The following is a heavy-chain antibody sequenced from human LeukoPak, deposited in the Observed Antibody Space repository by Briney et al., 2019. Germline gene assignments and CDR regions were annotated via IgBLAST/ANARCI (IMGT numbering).Heavy chain of an antibody. J-gene: IGHJ5*02. CDR2: IIPILGIA. CDR1: GGTFSSYT. V-gene: IGHV1-69*04. D-gene: IGHD3-3*01. CDR3: ARDLNDFWSGNNWFDP. Sequence: SVKVPCKASGGTFSSYTISWVRQAPGQGLEWMGRIIPILGIANYAQKFQGRVTITADKSTSTAYMELSSLRSEDTAAYYCARDLNDFWSGNNWFDPWGQGTLVTVSS.